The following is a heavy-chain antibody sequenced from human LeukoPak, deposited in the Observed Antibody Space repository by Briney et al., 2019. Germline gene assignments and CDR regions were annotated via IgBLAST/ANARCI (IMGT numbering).Heavy chain of an antibody. D-gene: IGHD3-10*01. CDR2: ISGSGGST. Sequence: GGSLRLSCAASGFTFSSYAMSWVRQAPGKGLEWVSAISGSGGSTYYADSVKGRFTISRDNSKNTLYLQMNSLRAEDTAVYYCASSEGYYYGSGTPFDYWGQGTLVTVSS. CDR1: GFTFSSYA. J-gene: IGHJ4*02. V-gene: IGHV3-23*01. CDR3: ASSEGYYYGSGTPFDY.